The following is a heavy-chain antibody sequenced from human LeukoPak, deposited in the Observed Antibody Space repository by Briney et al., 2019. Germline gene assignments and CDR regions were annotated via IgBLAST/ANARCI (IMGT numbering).Heavy chain of an antibody. CDR1: GFTFRSYA. CDR2: ISGSGGST. J-gene: IGHJ4*02. Sequence: GVSLRLSCAASGFTFRSYAMSWVRQAPGKGLEWVSAISGSGGSTYYADSVKGRFTISRDNSKNTLYLQMNSLRAEDTAVYYCASYDSSGYYHYFDYWGQGTLVTVSS. CDR3: ASYDSSGYYHYFDY. V-gene: IGHV3-23*01. D-gene: IGHD3-22*01.